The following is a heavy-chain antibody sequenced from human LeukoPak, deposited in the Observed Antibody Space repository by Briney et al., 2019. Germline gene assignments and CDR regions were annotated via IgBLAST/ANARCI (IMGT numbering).Heavy chain of an antibody. CDR3: ARSDPPDYYGMDV. CDR1: GGSISSYY. V-gene: IGHV4-59*01. Sequence: SETLSLTCTVSGGSISSYYWSWIRQPPGKGLEWIGYIYYSGSTNYNPSLKSRVTISVDTSKNQFSLKLSSVTAADTAGYHCARSDPPDYYGMDVWGKGTTVTVSS. CDR2: IYYSGST. J-gene: IGHJ6*04.